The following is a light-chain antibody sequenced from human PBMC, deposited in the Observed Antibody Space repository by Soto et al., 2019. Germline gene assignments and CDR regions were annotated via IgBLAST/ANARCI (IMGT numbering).Light chain of an antibody. CDR3: QQYTAWPLT. CDR1: QSVYNN. Sequence: EIVMTQSPATLSVSPGEKATLSCRASQSVYNNLAWYQQKPGQAPRLLIYFASTRATGIPARFSGSGFGTDFSLTISSLQSEDFALYYCQQYTAWPLTFGGGTNVE. J-gene: IGKJ4*01. V-gene: IGKV3-15*01. CDR2: FAS.